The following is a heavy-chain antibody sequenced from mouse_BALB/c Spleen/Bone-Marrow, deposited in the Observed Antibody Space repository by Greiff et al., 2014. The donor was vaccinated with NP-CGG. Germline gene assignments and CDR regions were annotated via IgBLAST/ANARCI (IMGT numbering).Heavy chain of an antibody. Sequence: VQLKESGPELVKPGASVKMPCKASGYTFTDYYMKWVKQSPGKSLEWIGFIIPKNGENFYNQKFKGKATLTVDKSSSTAYMQLNSLTSEDSAVYYCARSKGYCLGSWFVYWGQGTLVTVSA. V-gene: IGHV1S46*01. D-gene: IGHD2-3*01. CDR3: ARSKGYCLGSWFVY. CDR1: GYTFTDYY. CDR2: IIPKNGEN. J-gene: IGHJ3*01.